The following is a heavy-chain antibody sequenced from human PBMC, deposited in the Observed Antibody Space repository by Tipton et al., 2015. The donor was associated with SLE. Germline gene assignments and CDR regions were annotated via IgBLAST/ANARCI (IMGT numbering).Heavy chain of an antibody. CDR2: ISAYNGNT. CDR3: ARGNQLLDY. Sequence: QLVQSGAEVKKPGSSVKVSCKASGGTFSSYAISWVRQAPGQGLEWMGWISAYNGNTNYAQKFQVRVTMTTDRSTSTAYMELRSLRTDDTAVYYCARGNQLLDYWGQGTLVTVSS. D-gene: IGHD2-2*01. J-gene: IGHJ4*02. CDR1: GGTFSSYA. V-gene: IGHV1-18*01.